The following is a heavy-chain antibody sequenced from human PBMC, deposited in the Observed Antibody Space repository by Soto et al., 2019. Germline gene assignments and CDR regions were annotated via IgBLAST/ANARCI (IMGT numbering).Heavy chain of an antibody. J-gene: IGHJ3*02. D-gene: IGHD3-22*01. CDR2: ISAYNGNT. V-gene: IGHV1-18*01. CDR1: GYTFTSYG. Sequence: GXSVKVSCKASGYTFTSYGISWVRQAPVQGLEWMGWISAYNGNTNYAQKLQGRVTMTTDTSTSTAYMELRSLRSDETAVYYCATLTYDYYDSSGYFPVDGAFDIWGQGTMVTVSS. CDR3: ATLTYDYYDSSGYFPVDGAFDI.